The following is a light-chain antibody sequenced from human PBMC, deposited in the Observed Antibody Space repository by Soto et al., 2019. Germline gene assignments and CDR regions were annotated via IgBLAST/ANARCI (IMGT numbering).Light chain of an antibody. CDR3: QQYINWPRT. Sequence: EIVLTQSPGTLSVSPGERATLSCRASHDVTTYLAWYQQKSGQAPRLLIYAASTRATGIPARFSGSGSGTEFSLTISSLQSEDFAVYYCQQYINWPRTFGQGTKVDIK. V-gene: IGKV3-15*01. CDR1: HDVTTY. J-gene: IGKJ1*01. CDR2: AAS.